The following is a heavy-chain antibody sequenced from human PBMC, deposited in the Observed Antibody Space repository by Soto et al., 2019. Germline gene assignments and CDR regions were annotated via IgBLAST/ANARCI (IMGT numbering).Heavy chain of an antibody. CDR2: ISYSGKS. V-gene: IGHV4-31*03. Sequence: TLSLTCTVSGGSITRGANFWSWILQHPGKGLEWIGYISYSGKSYYNPSLESRATISRDTSKNQFSLMLSSVTAADTAVYYCARDEDYQSAFDYWGQGTLVPVSS. D-gene: IGHD2-2*01. CDR1: GGSITRGANF. J-gene: IGHJ4*02. CDR3: ARDEDYQSAFDY.